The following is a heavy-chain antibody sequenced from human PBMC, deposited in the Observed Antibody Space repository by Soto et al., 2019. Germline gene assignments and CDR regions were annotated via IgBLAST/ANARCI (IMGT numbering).Heavy chain of an antibody. CDR1: GGSGSSLSYY. J-gene: IGHJ4*02. V-gene: IGHV4-61*01. CDR3: ARMAPVGATTVDY. D-gene: IGHD1-26*01. CDR2: IYYSGST. Sequence: LSLTCTVSGGSGSSLSYYWSWIRQPPGKGLEWIGYIYYSGSTNYNASLKSRVTISVDTSKNQLSLKLSSVTAPDTAVHYRARMAPVGATTVDYWRQGTLVTVSS.